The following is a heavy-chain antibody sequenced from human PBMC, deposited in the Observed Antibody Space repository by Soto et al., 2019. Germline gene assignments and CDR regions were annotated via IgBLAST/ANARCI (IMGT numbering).Heavy chain of an antibody. J-gene: IGHJ4*02. Sequence: SVKVSCKASGYPFPKHPIHWLRQAPGQRLEWLGWVNAATGNTKFSQKFQGRVTISRDTSARTGYMELSSLRSADTAIDYCARGGIPLFDDWGQGTQVTVSS. D-gene: IGHD2-2*02. CDR3: ARGGIPLFDD. CDR2: VNAATGNT. V-gene: IGHV1-3*01. CDR1: GYPFPKHP.